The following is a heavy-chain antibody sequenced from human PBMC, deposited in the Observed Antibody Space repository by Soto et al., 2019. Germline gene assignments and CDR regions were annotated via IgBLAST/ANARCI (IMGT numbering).Heavy chain of an antibody. CDR1: GFTFSSYS. J-gene: IGHJ5*02. CDR2: ISSSSTI. D-gene: IGHD2-2*01. V-gene: IGHV3-48*02. Sequence: EVQLVESGGGLVQPGGSLRLSCAASGFTFSSYSMNWVRQAPGKGLECVSYISSSSTIYYADAVTGRFTISRDKAKNSLYLQMSSLRDEDTAVYYCARESAALDWFDPWGQGTLVTVSS. CDR3: ARESAALDWFDP.